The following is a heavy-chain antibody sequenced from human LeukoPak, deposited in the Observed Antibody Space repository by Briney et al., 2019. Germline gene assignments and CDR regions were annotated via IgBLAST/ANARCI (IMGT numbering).Heavy chain of an antibody. V-gene: IGHV3-74*01. CDR3: ARDGPCINGVCYTDFDY. Sequence: PGGSLTLSCGASGFTFSTYWMHCVRHPPGRGLVWVSQIIGYGSNTNYTDSVKGRFTISTDNAKNTLYLQMNSMRAEDTAVYYCARDGPCINGVCYTDFDYWGQGTLVTVSS. J-gene: IGHJ4*02. D-gene: IGHD2-8*01. CDR1: GFTFSTYW. CDR2: IIGYGSNT.